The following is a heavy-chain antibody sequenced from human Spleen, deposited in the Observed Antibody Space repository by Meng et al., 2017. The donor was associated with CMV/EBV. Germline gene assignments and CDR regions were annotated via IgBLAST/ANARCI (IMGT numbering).Heavy chain of an antibody. J-gene: IGHJ6*02. V-gene: IGHV3-11*04. CDR1: GFTFSDYY. Sequence: GESLKISCAASGFTFSDYYMSWIRQAPGKGLEWLSYIDGSGTTIYYADSVKGRFTISRDNAKNSLYLQMNSLRAEDTAVYYCARDIVVVPAARFHYGMDAWGQGTTVTVSS. CDR2: IDGSGTTI. D-gene: IGHD2-2*01. CDR3: ARDIVVVPAARFHYGMDA.